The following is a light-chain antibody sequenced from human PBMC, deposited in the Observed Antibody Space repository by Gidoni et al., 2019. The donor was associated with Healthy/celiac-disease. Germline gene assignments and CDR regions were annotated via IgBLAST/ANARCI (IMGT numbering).Light chain of an antibody. CDR2: GNS. CDR3: QSYDSSLSGPR. V-gene: IGLV1-40*01. Sequence: QSVLTQPPSVSGAPGQRVTIPCTGSSSNIGAGYDVHWYQQLPGTAPKLLIYGNSNRPSGVPDRFSGSKSGTSASLAITGLQAEDEADYYCQSYDSSLSGPRFGGGTKLTVL. CDR1: SSNIGAGYD. J-gene: IGLJ3*02.